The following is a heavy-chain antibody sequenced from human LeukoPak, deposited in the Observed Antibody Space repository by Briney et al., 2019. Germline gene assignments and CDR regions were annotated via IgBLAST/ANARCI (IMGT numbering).Heavy chain of an antibody. CDR1: GTTLSNYG. Sequence: ASVKVSCKASGTTLSNYGITWVRQAPGQGLEWMGWISAYNGNTNYAQKFQGRATMTTDTSTSTAYMELRSLRTDDTALYYCARQCSCGTCYLDYWGQGTLVTVSS. J-gene: IGHJ4*02. V-gene: IGHV1-18*01. CDR3: ARQCSCGTCYLDY. D-gene: IGHD2-15*01. CDR2: ISAYNGNT.